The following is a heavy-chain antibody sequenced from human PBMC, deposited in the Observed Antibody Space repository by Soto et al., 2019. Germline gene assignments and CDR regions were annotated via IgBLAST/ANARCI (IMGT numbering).Heavy chain of an antibody. J-gene: IGHJ4*02. CDR3: AKLGVDFWSGYPPDY. CDR1: GGSFSGYY. V-gene: IGHV4-34*01. D-gene: IGHD3-3*01. Sequence: QVQLQQWGAGLLKPSETLSLTCAVYGGSFSGYYWSWIRQPPGKGLEWIGEINHSGSTNYNPSLKSRVTISVDTSKNQFSLKLSSVTAADTAVYYCAKLGVDFWSGYPPDYWGQGTLVTVSS. CDR2: INHSGST.